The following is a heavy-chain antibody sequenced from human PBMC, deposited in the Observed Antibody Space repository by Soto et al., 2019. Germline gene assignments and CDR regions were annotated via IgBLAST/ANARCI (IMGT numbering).Heavy chain of an antibody. J-gene: IGHJ6*02. CDR1: GYTFTSYG. V-gene: IGHV1-18*01. Sequence: QVQLVQSGAEVKNPGASVKVSCKASGYTFTSYGISWVRQAPGQGLEWMGWISAYNGNTNYAQKLQGRVTMTTDTSTSTAYMELRSLRSDDTAVYYCARDFFSGVVVVAATLDYYYGMDVWGQGTTVTVSS. D-gene: IGHD2-15*01. CDR3: ARDFFSGVVVVAATLDYYYGMDV. CDR2: ISAYNGNT.